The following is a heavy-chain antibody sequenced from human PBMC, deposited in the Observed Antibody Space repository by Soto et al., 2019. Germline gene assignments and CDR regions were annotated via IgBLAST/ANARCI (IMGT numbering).Heavy chain of an antibody. J-gene: IGHJ4*02. V-gene: IGHV3-74*01. Sequence: EVQLVESGGGLVQPGGSLRLSCAASGFTISSYWMHWVRQAPGKGLVWVSRINIDGSRISYADSVKGRCTISRDNAKNTLYMQMNSLRAEDTAVYYCIRGDGDRYDGHGYLGRHWGQGTLVTVSS. CDR1: GFTISSYW. CDR3: IRGDGDRYDGHGYLGRH. CDR2: INIDGSRI. D-gene: IGHD3-22*01.